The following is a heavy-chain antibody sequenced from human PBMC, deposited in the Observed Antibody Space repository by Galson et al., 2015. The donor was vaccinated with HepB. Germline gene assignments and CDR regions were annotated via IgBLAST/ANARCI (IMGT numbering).Heavy chain of an antibody. CDR3: TTVSYEVARPFDM. D-gene: IGHD5-12*01. V-gene: IGHV3-15*01. Sequence: SLRLSCAASGFPFSNACMTWVRQAPGKGLEWVARIKNTADGKTTDYGAPVKGRFSISRDDSKITLYLQMNSLKTVDAAVYDCTTVSYEVARPFDMWGQGTMVSASS. CDR2: IKNTADGKTT. J-gene: IGHJ3*02. CDR1: GFPFSNAC.